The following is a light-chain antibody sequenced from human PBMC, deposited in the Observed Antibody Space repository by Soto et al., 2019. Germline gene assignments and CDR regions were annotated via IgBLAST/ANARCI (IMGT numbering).Light chain of an antibody. Sequence: QSALTQPRSVSGSPGQSVTISCTGTSSDVGGYNYVSWYQQHPGKAPKLMIYDVSKRPSGVPDRFSGSKSGNTASLTISGLQAEDEADYSCCSYAGSYLFGTGTKVTVL. V-gene: IGLV2-11*01. J-gene: IGLJ1*01. CDR2: DVS. CDR3: CSYAGSYL. CDR1: SSDVGGYNY.